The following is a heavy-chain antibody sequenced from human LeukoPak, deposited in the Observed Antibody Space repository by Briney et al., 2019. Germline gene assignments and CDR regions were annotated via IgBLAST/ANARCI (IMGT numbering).Heavy chain of an antibody. CDR3: ARDHTVDGLVFDS. J-gene: IGHJ4*02. CDR2: ISSSSSYI. V-gene: IGHV3-21*01. Sequence: GGSLRLSCAASGFTFSSYSMNWVRQAPGKGLEWVSSISSSSSYIYYADSVKGRFTISRDNAKNSLYLQMNSLRAEDTAVYYCARDHTVDGLVFDSWGQGTLVTVSS. D-gene: IGHD6-19*01. CDR1: GFTFSSYS.